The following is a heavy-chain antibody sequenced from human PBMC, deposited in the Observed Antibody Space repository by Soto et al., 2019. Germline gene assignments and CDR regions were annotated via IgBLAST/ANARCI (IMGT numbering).Heavy chain of an antibody. Sequence: GGSLRLSCAASGFTFSSYSMNWVRQAPGKGLEWVSSISSSSSYIYYADSVKGRFTISRDNAKNSLYLQMNSLRAEDTAVYYCARAMLAVTHSDYWGQGTLVTVSS. CDR3: ARAMLAVTHSDY. V-gene: IGHV3-21*01. CDR2: ISSSSSYI. CDR1: GFTFSSYS. D-gene: IGHD2-21*02. J-gene: IGHJ4*02.